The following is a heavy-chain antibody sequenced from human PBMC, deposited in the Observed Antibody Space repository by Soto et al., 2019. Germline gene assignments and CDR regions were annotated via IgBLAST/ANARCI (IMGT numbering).Heavy chain of an antibody. V-gene: IGHV2-5*01. D-gene: IGHD2-8*01. CDR1: GFSLRTTGVG. CDR2: IYWNDDK. J-gene: IGHJ4*02. Sequence: QITLKESGPTLVKPTQTLTLTCTYSGFSLRTTGVGVGWIRQPPGKALEWLGIIYWNDDKRYSPSLKSRFTLTIDISKSQVVLTMTNMDPVDTCTYYCAHTWVLPFDYWGQGTLVIVSS. CDR3: AHTWVLPFDY.